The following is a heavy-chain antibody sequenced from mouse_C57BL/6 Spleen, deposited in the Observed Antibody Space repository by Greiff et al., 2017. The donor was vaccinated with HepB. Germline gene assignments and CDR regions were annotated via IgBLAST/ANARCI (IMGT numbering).Heavy chain of an antibody. CDR2: INPSSGYT. J-gene: IGHJ3*01. CDR1: GYTFTSYW. V-gene: IGHV1-7*01. D-gene: IGHD1-1*01. Sequence: QVQLQHSGAELAKPGASVKLSCKASGYTFTSYWMHWVKQRPGQGLEWIGYINPSSGYTKYNQKFKDKAKLTADKSSSTAYMQLSSLTYEDSAVYYCARTEYGSSWFDYWGQGTLVTVSA. CDR3: ARTEYGSSWFDY.